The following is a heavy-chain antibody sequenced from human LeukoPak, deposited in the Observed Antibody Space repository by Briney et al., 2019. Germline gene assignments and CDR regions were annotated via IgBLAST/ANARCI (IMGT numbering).Heavy chain of an antibody. V-gene: IGHV3-23*01. CDR3: AKAAQSRTIFGVVTEFDP. J-gene: IGHJ5*02. CDR2: ISGSGGST. CDR1: GFTFSSYA. D-gene: IGHD3-3*01. Sequence: PGGSLRLSCAASGFTFSSYAMSWVRQAPGKGLEWVSAISGSGGSTYYADSVKGRFTISRDNSKSTLYLQMNSLRAEDTAVYYCAKAAQSRTIFGVVTEFDPWGQGTLVTVSS.